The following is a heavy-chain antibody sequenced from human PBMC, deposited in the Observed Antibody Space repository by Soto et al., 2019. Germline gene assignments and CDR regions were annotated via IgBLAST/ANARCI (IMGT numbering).Heavy chain of an antibody. J-gene: IGHJ6*02. Sequence: QVQLVQSGAEVKKPGSSVKVSCKASGGTFSSYTISWVRQAPGQGLEWMGRIIPILGIANYEQKFQGRVTINADKPTSTAYMELRSLRSEDTAVYYCASLMSSGYYYGMDVWGQGTTVTVSS. CDR1: GGTFSSYT. D-gene: IGHD3-10*01. CDR3: ASLMSSGYYYGMDV. CDR2: IIPILGIA. V-gene: IGHV1-69*02.